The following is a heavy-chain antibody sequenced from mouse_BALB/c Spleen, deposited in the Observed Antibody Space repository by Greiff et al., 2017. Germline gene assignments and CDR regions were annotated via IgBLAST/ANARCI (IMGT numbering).Heavy chain of an antibody. CDR2: IWSGGST. Sequence: VQLQQSGPRLVQPSQSLSITCTVSGFSLTSYGVHWVRQSPGKGLEWLGVIWSGGSTDYNAAFMSRLSITKDNSQSQVFFKMNSLQADDTAIYYCAKVRGSSYWYFDVWGAGTTVTVSS. J-gene: IGHJ1*01. D-gene: IGHD1-1*01. V-gene: IGHV2-5-1*01. CDR1: GFSLTSYG. CDR3: AKVRGSSYWYFDV.